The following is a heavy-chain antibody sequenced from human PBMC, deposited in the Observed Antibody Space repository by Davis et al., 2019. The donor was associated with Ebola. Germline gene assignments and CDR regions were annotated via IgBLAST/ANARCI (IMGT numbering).Heavy chain of an antibody. D-gene: IGHD3-3*02. J-gene: IGHJ5*02. Sequence: SQTLSLTCTVPGGSISRRSYYWGWLRHPPGKGLEWIGSIYYSGSTYYNPSLKSRVTISVDTSKNQFSLKLSSVTAADTAVYYCARGDSSSILKWFDPWGKGSPVTVSP. CDR1: GGSISRRSYY. CDR3: ARGDSSSILKWFDP. V-gene: IGHV4-39*07. CDR2: IYYSGST.